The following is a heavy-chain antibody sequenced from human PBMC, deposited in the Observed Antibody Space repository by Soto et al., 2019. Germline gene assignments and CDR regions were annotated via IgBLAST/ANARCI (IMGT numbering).Heavy chain of an antibody. D-gene: IGHD1-26*01. CDR3: ARQKDSGSYTGYGMAV. Sequence: GESLKISCKGSGYSFTSYWIGWVRQMPGKGLEWMGIIYPGDSDTRYSPSFQGQVTISADKSISTAYLQWSSLKASDTAMYYCARQKDSGSYTGYGMAVWGQGTTVTVSS. CDR1: GYSFTSYW. V-gene: IGHV5-51*01. J-gene: IGHJ6*02. CDR2: IYPGDSDT.